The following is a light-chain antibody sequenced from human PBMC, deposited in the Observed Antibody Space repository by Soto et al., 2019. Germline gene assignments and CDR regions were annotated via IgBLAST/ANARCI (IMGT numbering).Light chain of an antibody. CDR1: QSISSW. CDR2: KTS. Sequence: DIQMTQSPSTLSASVGDRVTITCRASQSISSWLAWYQKKPGKAPNLLIYKTSSLESGVPSRFSGSGSGTEFTLTVNSLRPDDFATYYCQQYDSYPLTFGGGTKVEIK. V-gene: IGKV1-5*03. J-gene: IGKJ4*01. CDR3: QQYDSYPLT.